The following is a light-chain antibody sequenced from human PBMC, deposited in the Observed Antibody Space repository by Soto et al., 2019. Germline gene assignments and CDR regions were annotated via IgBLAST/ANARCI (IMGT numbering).Light chain of an antibody. CDR2: GTS. CDR1: QSVSSNY. V-gene: IGKV3-20*01. CDR3: QQPSGSSHT. Sequence: EIVLTQSPGTLSLSPGELATLSCRASQSVSSNYFAWYQQKAGQAPRLLIYGTSRRPTGIPDRFSGSESVTHFALPITSLEPEDLAMNFSQQPSGSSHTFGGGSTVQFK. J-gene: IGKJ4*01.